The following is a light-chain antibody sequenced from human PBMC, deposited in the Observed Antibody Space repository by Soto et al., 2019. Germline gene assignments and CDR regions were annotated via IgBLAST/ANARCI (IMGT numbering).Light chain of an antibody. CDR2: DAS. CDR1: QSVSSN. Sequence: EIVMTQSPATLSVSPGESATLSCRASQSVSSNLAWHQQKPGQAPRILMYDASTRATGISARFSGSGSGTDFTLTISSLQAEDFATYYCQQTRSYPSTFGGGTKVDIK. V-gene: IGKV3-15*01. J-gene: IGKJ4*01. CDR3: QQTRSYPST.